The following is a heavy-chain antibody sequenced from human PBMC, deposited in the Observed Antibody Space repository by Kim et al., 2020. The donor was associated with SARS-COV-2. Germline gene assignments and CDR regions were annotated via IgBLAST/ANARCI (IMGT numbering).Heavy chain of an antibody. D-gene: IGHD3-9*01. CDR2: INPDTGAA. Sequence: ASVKVSCKTYGYTFKGFSIHWVRQAPGLGLEWVGRINPDTGAAVYAQKFQGRVTMSRDTSITTAYMEVTSLTSDDTAVYFCARAQLSVTGYYPVFWGQGTLVTVSS. CDR3: ARAQLSVTGYYPVF. CDR1: GYTFKGFS. V-gene: IGHV1-2*06. J-gene: IGHJ4*02.